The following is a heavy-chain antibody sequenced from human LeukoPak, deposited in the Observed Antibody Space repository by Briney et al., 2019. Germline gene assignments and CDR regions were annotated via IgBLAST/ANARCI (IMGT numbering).Heavy chain of an antibody. CDR2: ISGSGGNT. Sequence: HPWGSLRLSCAASGFTFSNYAMGWVRQAPGKGLEWVSAISGSGGNTYYADSVKGRFTISRDNSKNTLYLQMNSLRAEDTAVYYCAKSSGYDLFDYWGQGTLVTVSS. D-gene: IGHD5-12*01. V-gene: IGHV3-23*01. CDR1: GFTFSNYA. CDR3: AKSSGYDLFDY. J-gene: IGHJ4*02.